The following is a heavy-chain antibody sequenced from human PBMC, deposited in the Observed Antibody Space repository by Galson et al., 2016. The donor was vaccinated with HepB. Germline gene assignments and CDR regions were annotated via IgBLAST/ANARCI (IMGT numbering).Heavy chain of an antibody. CDR3: ARHGRAYDSGGYYPHFHY. J-gene: IGHJ4*02. CDR2: IYYSGST. V-gene: IGHV4-39*01. Sequence: SETLSLTCTVSVDSIRSSGLYWAWIRQPPGKGLEWIGNIYYSGSTYYNLSLKSRVTISVDTSKNQFSLKLSSVTAADTALYHCARHGRAYDSGGYYPHFHYWGQGILVTV. D-gene: IGHD3-22*01. CDR1: VDSIRSSGLY.